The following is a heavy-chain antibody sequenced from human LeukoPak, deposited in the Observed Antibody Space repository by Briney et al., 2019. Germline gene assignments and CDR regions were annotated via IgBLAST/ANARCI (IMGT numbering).Heavy chain of an antibody. J-gene: IGHJ4*02. CDR3: ARSDTAATYDY. CDR2: INGDGSRI. Sequence: GGSLRLSCAASGFTFSSYWMHWVRQAPGKGLVWVSRINGDGSRISYADSVQGRFTISRDNAKNTLYLQMNSLRAGDTAVYYCARSDTAATYDYWGQGTLVTVSS. CDR1: GFTFSSYW. V-gene: IGHV3-74*01. D-gene: IGHD6-25*01.